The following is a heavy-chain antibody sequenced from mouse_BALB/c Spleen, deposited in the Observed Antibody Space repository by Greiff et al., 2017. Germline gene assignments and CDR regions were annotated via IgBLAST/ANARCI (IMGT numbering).Heavy chain of an antibody. CDR2: IWAGGST. CDR1: GFSLTSYG. V-gene: IGHV2-9*02. Sequence: LVAPSQSLSITCTVSGFSLTSYGVHWVRQPPGKGLEWLGVIWAGGSTNYNSALMSRLSISKDNSKSQVFLKMNSLQTDDTAMYYCAREPYGSSYDWYFDVWGAGTTVTVSS. J-gene: IGHJ1*01. D-gene: IGHD1-1*01. CDR3: AREPYGSSYDWYFDV.